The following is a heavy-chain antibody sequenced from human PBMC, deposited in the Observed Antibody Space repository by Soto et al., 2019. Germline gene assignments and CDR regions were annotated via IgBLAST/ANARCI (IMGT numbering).Heavy chain of an antibody. Sequence: EVQLVESGGGLVQPGGSLRLSCAASGFTFSSYWMHWVRQAPGKGLVWVSRINSDGSSTNYADSVKGRFTISRANARNTLFLRMYTLRAEDTAVYYCTRSGRSPYYYGMDVWGPGPRVTFSS. J-gene: IGHJ6*01. CDR2: INSDGSST. CDR3: TRSGRSPYYYGMDV. V-gene: IGHV3-74*01. D-gene: IGHD6-25*01. CDR1: GFTFSSYW.